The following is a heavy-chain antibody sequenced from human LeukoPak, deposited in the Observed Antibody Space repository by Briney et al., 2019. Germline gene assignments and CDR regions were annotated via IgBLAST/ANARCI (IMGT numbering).Heavy chain of an antibody. CDR2: ITAYNGNT. CDR1: GYTFTSYG. J-gene: IGHJ4*02. CDR3: AGSLGYCTSNVCYLKY. Sequence: ASVKVSCKASGYTFTSYGLSWVRQAPGQGLEWMGWITAYNGNTNYAQNLQGRVTMTTDTSTSTAYMELRSLRSDDTAVYYCAGSLGYCTSNVCYLKYWGQGTLVTVSS. V-gene: IGHV1-18*01. D-gene: IGHD2-8*01.